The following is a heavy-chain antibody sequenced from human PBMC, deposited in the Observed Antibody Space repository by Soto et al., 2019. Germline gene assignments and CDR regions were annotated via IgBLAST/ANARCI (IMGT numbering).Heavy chain of an antibody. Sequence: QVQLVQSGAEVKKPGSSVKVSCKASGGTFSSYTISWVRQAPGQGLEWMGRIIPILGIANYAQKFQGRVTIXXDKSTSTAYMELSSLRSEDTAVYYCARVDGGYFDYWGQGTLVTVSS. CDR1: GGTFSSYT. D-gene: IGHD2-15*01. V-gene: IGHV1-69*02. CDR3: ARVDGGYFDY. CDR2: IIPILGIA. J-gene: IGHJ4*02.